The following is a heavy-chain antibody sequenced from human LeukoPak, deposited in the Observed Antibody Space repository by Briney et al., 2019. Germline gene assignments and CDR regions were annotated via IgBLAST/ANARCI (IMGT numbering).Heavy chain of an antibody. CDR2: IIPIFGTA. V-gene: IGHV1-69*13. D-gene: IGHD1-26*01. Sequence: GASVTVSCKASGGTFSSYAISWVRQAPGQGLEWMGGIIPIFGTANYAQKFQGRVTITADESTSTAYMELSSLRSEDTAVYYCARDGMTGEVNWFDPWGQGTLVTVSS. J-gene: IGHJ5*02. CDR3: ARDGMTGEVNWFDP. CDR1: GGTFSSYA.